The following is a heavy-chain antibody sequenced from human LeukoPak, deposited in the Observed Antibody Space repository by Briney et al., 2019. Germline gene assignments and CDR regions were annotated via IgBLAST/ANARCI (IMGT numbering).Heavy chain of an antibody. CDR1: GYTFTGYY. CDR3: ARVRLWSGQNRFDP. J-gene: IGHJ5*02. Sequence: ASVKVSCKASGYTFTGYYMHWVRQAPGQGLEWMGWINPNSGGTNYAQKFQGRVTMTRDTSISTAYMELSRLRSDDTAVYYCARVRLWSGQNRFDPWGQGTLVTASS. CDR2: INPNSGGT. D-gene: IGHD3-3*01. V-gene: IGHV1-2*02.